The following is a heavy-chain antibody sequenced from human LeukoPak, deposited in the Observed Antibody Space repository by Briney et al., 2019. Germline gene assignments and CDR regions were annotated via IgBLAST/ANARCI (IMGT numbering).Heavy chain of an antibody. CDR3: AELGITMIGGV. D-gene: IGHD3-10*02. J-gene: IGHJ6*04. CDR1: GFTFSSYE. V-gene: IGHV3-48*03. Sequence: TGGSLRLSCAASGFTFSSYEMNWVRQAPGKGLEWVSSSGSTIYYADSVKGRFTISRDNAKNSLYLQMNSLRAEDTAVYYCAELGITMIGGVWGKGTTVTISS. CDR2: SSGSTI.